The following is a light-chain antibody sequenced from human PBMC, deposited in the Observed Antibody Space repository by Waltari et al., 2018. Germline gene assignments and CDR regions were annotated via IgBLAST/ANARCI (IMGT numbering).Light chain of an antibody. V-gene: IGLV2-14*01. CDR2: EVS. CDR3: SSFTGSDTHV. J-gene: IGLJ1*01. CDR1: SSDVGSYTY. Sequence: QSALTQPASVSGSPGQSITISCTGTSSDVGSYTYVPWYQQYPGKAPKLMIYEVSHRPSGVSNRFSGSKSGNTASLTISGLQAEDEADYYCSSFTGSDTHVFGTGTKVTVL.